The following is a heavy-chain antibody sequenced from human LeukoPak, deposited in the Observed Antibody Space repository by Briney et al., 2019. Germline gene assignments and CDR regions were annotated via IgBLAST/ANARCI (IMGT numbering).Heavy chain of an antibody. V-gene: IGHV4-59*08. CDR1: GGSIGTSY. D-gene: IGHD4-23*01. CDR3: ARHPSGGNPLEW. CDR2: IYYNGAT. Sequence: SETLSLTCSVSGGSIGTSYWSWIRQPPGKGLEWIGYIYYNGATNYNPSLKTRVTISLDTPKNQFSLKLKSVTASNTAVYYCARHPSGGNPLEWWGQGTLVTVSS. J-gene: IGHJ4*02.